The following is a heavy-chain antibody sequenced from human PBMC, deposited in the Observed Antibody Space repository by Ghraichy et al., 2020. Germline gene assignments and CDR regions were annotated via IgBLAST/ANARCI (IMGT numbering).Heavy chain of an antibody. Sequence: GGSLRLSCAASGFTFSSYAMSWVRQAPGKGLEWVSAISGSGGSTYYADSVKGRFTISRDNSKNTLYLQMNSLRAEDTAVYYCAKSGITGTTGWLLYAFDIWGQGTMVTVSS. CDR3: AKSGITGTTGWLLYAFDI. CDR2: ISGSGGST. CDR1: GFTFSSYA. V-gene: IGHV3-23*01. D-gene: IGHD1-7*01. J-gene: IGHJ3*02.